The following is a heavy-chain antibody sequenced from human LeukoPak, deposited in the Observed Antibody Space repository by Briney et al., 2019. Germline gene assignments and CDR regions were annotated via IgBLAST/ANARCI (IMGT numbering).Heavy chain of an antibody. Sequence: SETLSLTCTVSGGSISSYYWSWIRQPPGKGLEWIGYIYYSGSTNYNPSLKSRVTISVDTSKNQFSLKLSSVTAADTAVYYCARDRGLGFDAFDIWGQGIMVTVSS. J-gene: IGHJ3*02. CDR2: IYYSGST. D-gene: IGHD3/OR15-3a*01. V-gene: IGHV4-59*01. CDR3: ARDRGLGFDAFDI. CDR1: GGSISSYY.